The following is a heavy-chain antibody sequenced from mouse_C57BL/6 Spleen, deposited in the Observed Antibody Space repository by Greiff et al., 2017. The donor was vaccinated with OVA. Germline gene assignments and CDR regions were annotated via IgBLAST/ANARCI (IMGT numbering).Heavy chain of an antibody. CDR3: AYLLLRWDYFDY. D-gene: IGHD1-1*01. CDR2: INPSNGGT. Sequence: QVQLQQPGTELVKPGASVKLSCKASGYTFTSYWMHWVKQRPGQGLEWIGNINPSNGGTNYNEKFKSNATLTVDKSSSTAYMQLSSLTSEDSAVYYCAYLLLRWDYFDYWGQGTTLTVSS. J-gene: IGHJ2*01. V-gene: IGHV1-53*01. CDR1: GYTFTSYW.